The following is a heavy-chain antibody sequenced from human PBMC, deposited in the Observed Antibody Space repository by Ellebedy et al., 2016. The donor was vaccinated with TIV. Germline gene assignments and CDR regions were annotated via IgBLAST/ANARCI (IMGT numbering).Heavy chain of an antibody. V-gene: IGHV3-53*01. CDR1: GFSVSDNY. CDR3: GRGSTGNYYAMDV. J-gene: IGHJ6*02. D-gene: IGHD1-1*01. Sequence: GGSLRLSXAASGFSVSDNYINWVRQAPGKGLDWVSVIFSGGSTFYADSAKGRFTISRDNSKNTLYLQMNNLRAEDTAVYYCGRGSTGNYYAMDVWGQGTTVTVSS. CDR2: IFSGGST.